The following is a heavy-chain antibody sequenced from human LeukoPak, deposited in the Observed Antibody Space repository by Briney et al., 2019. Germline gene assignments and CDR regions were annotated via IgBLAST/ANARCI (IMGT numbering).Heavy chain of an antibody. CDR1: GYSFTSYD. J-gene: IGHJ5*02. CDR3: ATGPRNDP. Sequence: ASVKVSCKASGYSFTSYDINWVRQAAGQGLEWLGWVHPDNGNTYYAQRFRGRVTMSRDTSTTTAYMELSGLRSNDTAVYFCATGPRNDPWGQGTLVTVSS. D-gene: IGHD1-14*01. CDR2: VHPDNGNT. V-gene: IGHV1-8*01.